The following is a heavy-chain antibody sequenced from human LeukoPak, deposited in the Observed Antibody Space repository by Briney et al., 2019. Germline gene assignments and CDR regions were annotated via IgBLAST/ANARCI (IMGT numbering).Heavy chain of an antibody. V-gene: IGHV1-2*06. CDR1: GYTFTGYY. Sequence: GALVKVSCKASGYTFTGYYMHWVRQAPGQGLEWMGRINPNSGGTNYAQKFQGRVTMTRDTSISTAYMELSRLRSDDTAVYYCATTERIQLWFSLIKIDYWGQGTLVTVSS. D-gene: IGHD5-18*01. CDR3: ATTERIQLWFSLIKIDY. CDR2: INPNSGGT. J-gene: IGHJ4*02.